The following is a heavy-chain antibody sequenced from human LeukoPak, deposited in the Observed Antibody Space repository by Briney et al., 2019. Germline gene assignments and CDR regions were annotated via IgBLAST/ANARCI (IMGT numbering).Heavy chain of an antibody. D-gene: IGHD6-13*01. CDR3: ARAGIAAAGFQYYFDY. J-gene: IGHJ4*02. V-gene: IGHV4-30-2*01. CDR1: GGSISSGGYY. CDR2: IYHSGST. Sequence: PSQTLSLTCTVSGGSISSGGYYWSWIRQPPGKGLEWIGEIYHSGSTNYNPSLKSRVTISVDKSKNQFSLKLSSVTAADTAVYYCARAGIAAAGFQYYFDYWSQGTLVTVSS.